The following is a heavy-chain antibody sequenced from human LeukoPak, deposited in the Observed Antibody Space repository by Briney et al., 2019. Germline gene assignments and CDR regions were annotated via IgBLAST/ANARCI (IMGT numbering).Heavy chain of an antibody. Sequence: PSETLSLTCSVSGGSISSRSYYWGWIRQPPGKGLEWIGSIYYSGSTYYNPSLKSRVTISVDTSKNQFSLKPSSVTAADTAVYYCASFRWYYDSSGYYPDYWGQGTLVTVSS. CDR2: IYYSGST. V-gene: IGHV4-39*07. CDR1: GGSISSRSYY. CDR3: ASFRWYYDSSGYYPDY. J-gene: IGHJ4*02. D-gene: IGHD3-22*01.